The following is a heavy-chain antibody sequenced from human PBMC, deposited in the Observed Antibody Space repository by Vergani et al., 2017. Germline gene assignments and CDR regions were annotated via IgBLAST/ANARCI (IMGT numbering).Heavy chain of an antibody. V-gene: IGHV4-30-2*01. CDR3: AREREELGIPH. CDR1: GGSISSGGYS. J-gene: IGHJ4*02. Sequence: QLQLQESGSGLVKPSQTLSLTCAVSGGSISSGGYSWSWIRQPPGKGLEWIGYTYHSGSTYYNPSLKSRVTISVARSKTQFSLKLSSVTAADTAVYYCAREREELGIPHWGQGTLVTVSS. D-gene: IGHD7-27*01. CDR2: TYHSGST.